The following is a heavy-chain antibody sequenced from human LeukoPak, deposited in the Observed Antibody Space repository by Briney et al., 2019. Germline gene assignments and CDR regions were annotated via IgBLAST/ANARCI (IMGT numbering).Heavy chain of an antibody. V-gene: IGHV5-51*03. D-gene: IGHD2-2*02. CDR1: GYSFTSYW. CDR3: ARVHRPVAPAAILWSDWFDP. J-gene: IGHJ5*02. Sequence: PGESLKISCKGSGYSFTSYWIGWVRQMPGKGLEWMGIIYPGDSDTRYSPSFQGQVTISADKSISTAYLQWSSLKASDTAMYYCARVHRPVAPAAILWSDWFDPWGQGTLVTVSS. CDR2: IYPGDSDT.